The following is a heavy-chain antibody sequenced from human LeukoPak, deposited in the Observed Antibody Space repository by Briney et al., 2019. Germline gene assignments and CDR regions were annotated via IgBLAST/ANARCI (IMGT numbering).Heavy chain of an antibody. J-gene: IGHJ4*02. Sequence: GGSLRLSCAASGFTFSSYGMHWVRQAPGKGLEWVAVIWYDGSNKYYADSVKGRFTISRDNSKNTLYLQMNSLRAEDTAVYYCARGRSPKGRGVNTFYYWGQGTLVTVSS. V-gene: IGHV3-33*01. CDR2: IWYDGSNK. CDR3: ARGRSPKGRGVNTFYY. CDR1: GFTFSSYG. D-gene: IGHD3-10*01.